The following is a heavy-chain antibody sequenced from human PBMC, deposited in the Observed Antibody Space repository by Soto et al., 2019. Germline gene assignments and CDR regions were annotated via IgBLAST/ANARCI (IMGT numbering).Heavy chain of an antibody. CDR2: ISAYNGNT. CDR1: GYTFTSYG. CDR3: ARGSAIFGVVIMEYYFDY. J-gene: IGHJ4*02. V-gene: IGHV1-18*01. Sequence: GASVKVSCKASGYTFTSYGISWVRQAPGQGLEWMGWISAYNGNTNYAQKLQGRVTMTTDTSTSTAYMELRSLRSDDTAVYYCARGSAIFGVVIMEYYFDYWGQGNLVTVS. D-gene: IGHD3-3*01.